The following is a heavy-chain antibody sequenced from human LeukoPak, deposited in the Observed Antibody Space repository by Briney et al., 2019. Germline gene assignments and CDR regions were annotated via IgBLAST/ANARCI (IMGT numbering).Heavy chain of an antibody. V-gene: IGHV3-48*02. D-gene: IGHD6-19*01. CDR1: GFTFSSYS. CDR2: ISSSSSTI. J-gene: IGHJ4*02. CDR3: ARDGSGTEADFYYFDF. Sequence: GGSLRLSCAASGFTFSSYSMNWVRQAPGKGLEWVSYISSSSSTIYYADSVKGRFTISRDNVKKSLFLQMNSLNDADTATYYCARDGSGTEADFYYFDFWGQGTLVTVSS.